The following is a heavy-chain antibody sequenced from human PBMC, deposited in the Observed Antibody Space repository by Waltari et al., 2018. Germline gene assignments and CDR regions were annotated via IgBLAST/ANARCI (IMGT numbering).Heavy chain of an antibody. CDR1: GGVYSGDY. CDR3: ASIAGYGGKVDAFDI. J-gene: IGHJ3*02. CDR2: INHSGST. D-gene: IGHD4-17*01. Sequence: VQLHQWGARQLQPSQTLSLGCAVYGGVYSGDYWCWIRTHPRRGVAWIGEINHSGSTNYNQELKRRVTITVDTSKNQFSRKLSAVTSADTAVYYCASIAGYGGKVDAFDIWGQGTMVTVSS. V-gene: IGHV4-34*01.